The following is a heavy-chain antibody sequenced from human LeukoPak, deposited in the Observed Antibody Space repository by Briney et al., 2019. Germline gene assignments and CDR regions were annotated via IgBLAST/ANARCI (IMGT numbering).Heavy chain of an antibody. CDR2: IYDGVPT. J-gene: IGHJ4*02. Sequence: PSETLSLTCTTSGLPISRFFWNWVRQPPGKGLEWIGNIYDGVPTFFNPSLKSRVTISVDTSKGQFSLQLVSVTAADTAVYYCVQTTGWPGFDYWGQGILVTVSS. V-gene: IGHV4-4*09. CDR3: VQTTGWPGFDY. D-gene: IGHD6-19*01. CDR1: GLPISRFF.